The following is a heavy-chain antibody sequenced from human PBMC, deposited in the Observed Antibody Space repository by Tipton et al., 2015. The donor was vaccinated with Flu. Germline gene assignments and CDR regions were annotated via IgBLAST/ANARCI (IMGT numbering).Heavy chain of an antibody. CDR3: AGQRLILDDSSGYYDY. CDR2: IYHSGST. CDR1: GYSISSGYY. Sequence: GLVKPSETLSLTCAVSGYSISSGYYWGWIRQPPGKGLEWIGSIYHSGSTYYNPSLKSRVTISVDTSKNQFSLKLSSVTAADTAVYYCAGQRLILDDSSGYYDYWGQGTLVRLL. D-gene: IGHD3-22*01. V-gene: IGHV4-38-2*01. J-gene: IGHJ4*02.